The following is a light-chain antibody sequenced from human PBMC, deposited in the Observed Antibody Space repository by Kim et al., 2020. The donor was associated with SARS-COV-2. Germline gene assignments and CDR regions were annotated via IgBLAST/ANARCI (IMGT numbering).Light chain of an antibody. CDR1: QNITTF. J-gene: IGKJ2*01. Sequence: FASLEDRITITCRASQNITTFLNWYQQKPGNAPKLVISSASGLEAGLQSRFSGSGLGTNFTLTITSLQPEDFATYYCQQGYSAGYTFGQGTKLEI. CDR2: SAS. CDR3: QQGYSAGYT. V-gene: IGKV1-39*01.